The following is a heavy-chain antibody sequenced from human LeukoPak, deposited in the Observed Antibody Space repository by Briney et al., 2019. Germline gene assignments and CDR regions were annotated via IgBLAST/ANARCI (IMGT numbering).Heavy chain of an antibody. CDR3: ARAGLPADYFDY. CDR1: GFTFSSYG. Sequence: PGRSLRLSCAASGFTFSSYGMYWVRQAPGKGLEWVAVIWYDGSNKYYADSVKGRFTISRDNSKNTLYLQMNSLRAEDTAVYYCARAGLPADYFDYWGQGTLVTVSS. V-gene: IGHV3-33*01. J-gene: IGHJ4*02. CDR2: IWYDGSNK.